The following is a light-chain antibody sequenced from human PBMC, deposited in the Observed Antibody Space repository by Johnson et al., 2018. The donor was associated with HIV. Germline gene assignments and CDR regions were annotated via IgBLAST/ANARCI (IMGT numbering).Light chain of an antibody. Sequence: QSVLTQPPSVSAAPGQTVTISCSGSSSNVGSSFVSWYRQVPGTAPKLLIYDNNKRPSGIPGRFSGSKYGPSATLGITGLQTGDEADYYCGTWDSSLSAGVFGTGTKVTVL. V-gene: IGLV1-51*01. CDR1: SSNVGSSF. CDR3: GTWDSSLSAGV. CDR2: DNN. J-gene: IGLJ1*01.